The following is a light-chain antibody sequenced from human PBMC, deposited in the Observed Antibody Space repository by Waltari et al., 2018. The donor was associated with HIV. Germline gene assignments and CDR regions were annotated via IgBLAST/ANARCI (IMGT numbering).Light chain of an antibody. J-gene: IGKJ3*01. CDR3: QQFHTYPLT. CDR1: QDAGSA. CDR2: DSS. Sequence: AIQLTQSPSSLSASIGDRVTITCLASQDAGSAVAWYQQKPGNVPKLLIYDSSTLESGVPSRFSGSGSWTDFTLTISYLQPEDFATYYCQQFHTYPLTFGPGTKVDIK. V-gene: IGKV1-13*02.